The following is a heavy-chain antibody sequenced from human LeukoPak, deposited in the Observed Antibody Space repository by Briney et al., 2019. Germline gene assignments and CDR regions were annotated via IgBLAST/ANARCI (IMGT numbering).Heavy chain of an antibody. CDR3: ARWVVATMFDY. Sequence: GGSLRLSCAASGFTFSSYSMNWVRQAPGKGLEWVSSISSSSSYIYYADSVKGRFTISRDNSKNTLFLQMNSLRAEDTAVYYCARWVVATMFDYWGPGTLVTVSS. CDR2: ISSSSSYI. CDR1: GFTFSSYS. J-gene: IGHJ4*02. V-gene: IGHV3-21*01. D-gene: IGHD5-12*01.